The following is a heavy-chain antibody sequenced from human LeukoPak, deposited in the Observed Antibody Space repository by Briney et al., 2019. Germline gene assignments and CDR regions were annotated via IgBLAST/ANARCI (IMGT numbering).Heavy chain of an antibody. CDR1: GGSFSGYY. V-gene: IGHV4-34*01. CDR3: ARGSPGGSYYNY. J-gene: IGHJ4*02. D-gene: IGHD1-26*01. CDR2: INHSGST. Sequence: SETLSLTCAVYGGSFSGYYWSWIRQPPGKGLEWIGEINHSGSTNYNPSLKSRVTISVDTSKNQFSLKLSPVTAADTAVYYCARGSPGGSYYNYWGQGTLVTVSS.